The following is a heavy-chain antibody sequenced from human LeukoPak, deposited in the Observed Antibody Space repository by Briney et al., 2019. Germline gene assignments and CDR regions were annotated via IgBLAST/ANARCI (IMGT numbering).Heavy chain of an antibody. Sequence: PGGSLRLSFAASGLTVSINYMSWVPQAPGKRLWWVSVIYSGGNTYYADSVKGRFTISRDNSKNTVYLQMNSLRAEDTAVYYCARGETSSYDYWGQGTLVTVSS. CDR1: GLTVSINY. CDR2: IYSGGNT. V-gene: IGHV3-53*01. CDR3: ARGETSSYDY. J-gene: IGHJ4*02. D-gene: IGHD2-2*01.